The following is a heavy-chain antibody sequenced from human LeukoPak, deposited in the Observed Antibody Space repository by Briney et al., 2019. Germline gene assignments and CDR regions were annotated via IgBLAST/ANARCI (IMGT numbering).Heavy chain of an antibody. V-gene: IGHV1-69*04. CDR3: ARGSSSGRLLRDIYYYYGMDV. D-gene: IGHD2-21*02. J-gene: IGHJ6*02. CDR1: GGTFSSYA. CDR2: IIPILGIA. Sequence: SVKVSCKASGGTFSSYAISWVRQAPGQVLEWMGRIIPILGIANYAQKFQGRVTITADKSTSTAYMELSSLRSEDTAVYYCARGSSSGRLLRDIYYYYGMDVWGQGTTVTVSS.